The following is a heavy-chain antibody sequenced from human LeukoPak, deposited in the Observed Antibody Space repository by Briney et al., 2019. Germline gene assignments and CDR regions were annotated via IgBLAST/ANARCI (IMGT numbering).Heavy chain of an antibody. CDR1: GGTFRSYA. CDR2: IIPIFGTA. Sequence: SVKVSCKASGGTFRSYAISWVRQAPGQGLEWMGRIIPIFGTANYAQKFQGRVTITTDESTSTAYMELSSLRSEDTAVYYCARTPYYYDSSGSERVNAFDIWGQGTMVTVSS. CDR3: ARTPYYYDSSGSERVNAFDI. J-gene: IGHJ3*02. D-gene: IGHD3-22*01. V-gene: IGHV1-69*05.